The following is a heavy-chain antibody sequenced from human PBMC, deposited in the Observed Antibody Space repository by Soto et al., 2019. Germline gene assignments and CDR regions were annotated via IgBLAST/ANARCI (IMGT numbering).Heavy chain of an antibody. CDR2: IYYSGIT. Sequence: SETLSLTCTVSGGSISSRSYYWGWIRQPPGKGLECIGNIYYSGITNYNPSLKNRVTISVDTSKNQFSLNLSSVTAADTAVYYCAVPPPWEPRPFQHWGQGTLVTVSS. V-gene: IGHV4-39*07. CDR1: GGSISSRSYY. J-gene: IGHJ1*01. D-gene: IGHD1-26*01. CDR3: AVPPPWEPRPFQH.